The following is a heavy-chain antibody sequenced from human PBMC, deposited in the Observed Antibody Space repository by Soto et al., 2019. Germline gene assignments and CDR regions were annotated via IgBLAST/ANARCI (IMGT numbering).Heavy chain of an antibody. CDR2: ISGSGGST. J-gene: IGHJ3*02. V-gene: IGHV3-23*01. CDR3: AKCSTCFYYDSSGPDDAFDI. D-gene: IGHD3-22*01. CDR1: GFTFSSYA. Sequence: GGSLRLSCAASGFTFSSYAMSWVRQAPGKGLEWVSAISGSGGSTYYADSVKGRFTISRDNSKNTLYLQMNSLRAEDTAVYYCAKCSTCFYYDSSGPDDAFDIWGQGTMVTVSS.